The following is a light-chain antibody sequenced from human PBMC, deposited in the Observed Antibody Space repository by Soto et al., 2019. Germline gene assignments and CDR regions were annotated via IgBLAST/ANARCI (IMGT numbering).Light chain of an antibody. Sequence: QSVLTQPPSVSGAPGQRVTISCTGTSSNIGAGYDVHWYQQLPGTAPKLLIYDKNNRPSGVPDRFSGSKSGTSASLAITGLQAEDEADYYCQSYDSSLSGSTVFGTGTKVT. CDR2: DKN. CDR1: SSNIGAGYD. V-gene: IGLV1-40*01. J-gene: IGLJ1*01. CDR3: QSYDSSLSGSTV.